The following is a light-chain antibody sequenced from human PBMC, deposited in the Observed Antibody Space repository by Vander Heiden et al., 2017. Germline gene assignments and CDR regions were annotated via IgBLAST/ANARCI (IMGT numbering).Light chain of an antibody. V-gene: IGLV2-14*03. CDR2: DVS. Sequence: QSALTKPASVSGSPVQSITISCTETSSDVAGYNDVSWYQQHPGKAPKLMIYDVSNRPSGVSNRFSGSKSGNTASLTISGLQAEDEADYYCSSYTSSFYVFGTGTKVTVL. J-gene: IGLJ1*01. CDR1: SSDVAGYND. CDR3: SSYTSSFYV.